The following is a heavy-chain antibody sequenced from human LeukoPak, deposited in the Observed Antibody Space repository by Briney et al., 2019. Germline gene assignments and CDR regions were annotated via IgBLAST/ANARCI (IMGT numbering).Heavy chain of an antibody. Sequence: ASVKVSCKVSGYTLTELSMHWVRQAPGKGLEWMGGFDPEDGETNYAQKFQGRVTITTDESTSTAYMELSSLRSEDTAVYYCARVEYQLLYPIGYYYYMDVWGKGTTVTVSS. V-gene: IGHV1-24*01. CDR3: ARVEYQLLYPIGYYYYMDV. CDR2: FDPEDGET. D-gene: IGHD2-2*02. J-gene: IGHJ6*03. CDR1: GYTLTELS.